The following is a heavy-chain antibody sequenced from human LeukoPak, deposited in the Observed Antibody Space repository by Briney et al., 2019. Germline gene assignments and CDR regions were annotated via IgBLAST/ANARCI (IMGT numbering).Heavy chain of an antibody. CDR2: IFYSGST. CDR1: GDSISSSSFY. D-gene: IGHD3-10*01. CDR3: ARSVGGFYCSGLWAFDI. Sequence: SSETLSLTCTVSGDSISSSSFYWVRIRQPPGKALEWIGSIFYSGSTYYNTPLKSRVTISVDTSKNQFSLRLTSVTAADTAVYYCARSVGGFYCSGLWAFDIWGQGTMVTVSS. V-gene: IGHV4-39*01. J-gene: IGHJ3*02.